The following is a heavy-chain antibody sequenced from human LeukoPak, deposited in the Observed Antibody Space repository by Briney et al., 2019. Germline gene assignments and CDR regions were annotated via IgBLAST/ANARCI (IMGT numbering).Heavy chain of an antibody. D-gene: IGHD1-14*01. Sequence: PGGSLRLPCAASGFTFSDFSMNWVRQAPGKGLDWVSVIYSDGGTYYADSVKGRFTISRDNSQNTLSLQMNSLRAEDTAVYYCAKDKNGPETWGQGTLVTVSS. J-gene: IGHJ4*02. CDR2: IYSDGGT. CDR3: AKDKNGPET. V-gene: IGHV3-53*01. CDR1: GFTFSDFS.